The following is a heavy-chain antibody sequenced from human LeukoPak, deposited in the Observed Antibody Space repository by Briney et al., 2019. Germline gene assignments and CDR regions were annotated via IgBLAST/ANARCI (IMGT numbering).Heavy chain of an antibody. CDR1: EFTFSSFG. J-gene: IGHJ4*02. V-gene: IGHV3-30*02. CDR2: IRYDGSNK. D-gene: IGHD4-17*01. Sequence: GGSLRLSCAGSEFTFSSFGMNWVRQAPGKGLEWVAFIRYDGSNKKYADSVKGRFTISRDNSKNTLYLQMNSLRAEDTAVYYCAKDTVTTGDYWGQGTLVTVSS. CDR3: AKDTVTTGDY.